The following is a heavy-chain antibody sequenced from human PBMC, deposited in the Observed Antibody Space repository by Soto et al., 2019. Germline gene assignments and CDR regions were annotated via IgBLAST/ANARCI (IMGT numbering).Heavy chain of an antibody. Sequence: ASVKVSCKASGYTFTNYAIHWVRQAPAQRPEWMGWINPGTGNTKYAQSFQGRVTFIRDASATTVHVEMTSLTSADTALYYCARALATTSGVYHALWSWGQGSLVT. CDR3: ARALATTSGVYHALWS. V-gene: IGHV1-3*01. CDR2: INPGTGNT. D-gene: IGHD1-26*01. J-gene: IGHJ5*01. CDR1: GYTFTNYA.